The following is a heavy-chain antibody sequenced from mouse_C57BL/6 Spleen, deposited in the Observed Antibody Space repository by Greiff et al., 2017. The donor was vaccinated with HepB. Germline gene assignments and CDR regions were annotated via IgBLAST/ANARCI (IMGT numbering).Heavy chain of an antibody. V-gene: IGHV5-4*03. CDR2: ISDGGSYT. D-gene: IGHD1-1*01. J-gene: IGHJ4*01. CDR3: ARVGTTVVAYYAMDY. Sequence: EVKVVESGGGLVKPGGSLKLSCAASGFTFSSYAMSWVRQTPEKRLEWVATISDGGSYTYYPDNVKGRFTISRDNAKNNLDLQMSHLKSEDTAMYYCARVGTTVVAYYAMDYWGQGTSVTVSS. CDR1: GFTFSSYA.